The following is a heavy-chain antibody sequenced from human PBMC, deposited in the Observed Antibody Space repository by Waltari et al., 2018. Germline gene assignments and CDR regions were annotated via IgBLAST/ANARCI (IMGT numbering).Heavy chain of an antibody. CDR3: VRDAGGDEDLGYFDY. CDR2: VHHSGTF. J-gene: IGHJ4*02. CDR1: GGAVNRGQYY. Sequence: QVQLHASGTGLVKPSESLYLTCSVSGGAVNRGQYYWGWIRQPPGKAMEWIGYVHHSGTFNHNPSLKSRATVLLDVTRNQFSLKVTSVTAADTALYFGVRDAGGDEDLGYFDYWGRGTLVTVSS. D-gene: IGHD2-21*02. V-gene: IGHV4-61*01.